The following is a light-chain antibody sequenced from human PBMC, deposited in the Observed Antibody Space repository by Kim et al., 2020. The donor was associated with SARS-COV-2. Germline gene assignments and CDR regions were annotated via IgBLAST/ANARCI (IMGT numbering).Light chain of an antibody. J-gene: IGLJ1*01. Sequence: ELTQPPSASGTPGQRVTLSCSGSSSNIGSNTVNWYRQLPGTAPKLLIYSNNQRPSGVPDRFSGSQSGTSASLAISGLQSEDGADYYCAAWDDSLNGYVFGTGSKVTVL. CDR3: AAWDDSLNGYV. V-gene: IGLV1-44*01. CDR1: SSNIGSNT. CDR2: SNN.